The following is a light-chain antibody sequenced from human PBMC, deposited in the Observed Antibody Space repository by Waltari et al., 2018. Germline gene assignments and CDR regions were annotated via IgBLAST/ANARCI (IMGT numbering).Light chain of an antibody. CDR1: QSVLYSSNNKNY. J-gene: IGKJ4*01. CDR3: QQYYSTLT. Sequence: MTQSPDSLAVSLGERATINCKSSQSVLYSSNNKNYLAWYQQKPGQPPKLLIYWASTRESGVPDRFSGSGSGTDFTLTISSLQAEDVAVYYCQQYYSTLTFGGGTKVEIK. CDR2: WAS. V-gene: IGKV4-1*01.